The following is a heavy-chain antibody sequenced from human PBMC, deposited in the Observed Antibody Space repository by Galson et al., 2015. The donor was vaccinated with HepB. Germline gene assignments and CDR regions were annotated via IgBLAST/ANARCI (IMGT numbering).Heavy chain of an antibody. CDR1: GYTFTGYG. D-gene: IGHD3-22*01. Sequence: SVKVSCKASGYTFTGYGISWVRQAPGQGLEWMGWISAYNGNTNYAQKLQGRVTMTTDTSTNTAYMELRSLRSDDTAVYYCARGIGPMIVAYFDYWGQGTLVTVSS. CDR3: ARGIGPMIVAYFDY. J-gene: IGHJ4*02. CDR2: ISAYNGNT. V-gene: IGHV1-18*04.